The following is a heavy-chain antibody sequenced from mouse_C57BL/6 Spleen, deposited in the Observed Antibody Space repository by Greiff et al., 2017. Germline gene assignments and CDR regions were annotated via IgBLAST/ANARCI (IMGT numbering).Heavy chain of an antibody. CDR2: IWRGGST. CDR1: GFSLTSYG. CDR3: AKNGDYYGSSPYYAMDY. D-gene: IGHD1-1*01. J-gene: IGHJ4*01. V-gene: IGHV2-5*01. Sequence: VQRVESGPGLVQPSQSLSITCTVSGFSLTSYGVHWVRQSPGKGLEWLGVIWRGGSTDYNAAFMSRLSITKDNSKSQVFFKMNSLQADDTAIYYCAKNGDYYGSSPYYAMDYWGQGTSVTVSS.